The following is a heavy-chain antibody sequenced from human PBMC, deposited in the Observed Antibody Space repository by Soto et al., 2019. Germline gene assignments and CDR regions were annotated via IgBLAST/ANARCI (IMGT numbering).Heavy chain of an antibody. CDR3: TSLYYGH. Sequence: GGSLRLSCAASEFTFANAWISWVRQAPGKGLEWVGRIKSKADGGTTDYAAPVKGRFTISRDESQNTLYLQMSSLKTEDTAVYYCTSLYYGHWGQGTLVTV. CDR1: EFTFANAW. J-gene: IGHJ4*02. D-gene: IGHD4-17*01. CDR2: IKSKADGGTT. V-gene: IGHV3-15*01.